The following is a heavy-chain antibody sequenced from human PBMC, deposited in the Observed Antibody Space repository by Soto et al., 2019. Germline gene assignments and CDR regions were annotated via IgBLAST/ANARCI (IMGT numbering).Heavy chain of an antibody. CDR3: ARDRGLGVATTGFDY. D-gene: IGHD5-12*01. CDR2: IYYSGST. Sequence: SETLSLTCTVSGGSISSGGYYWSWIRQHPGKGLEWIGYIYYSGSTYYNPSLKSRVTISVDTSKNQFSLKLSSVTAADTAVYYCARDRGLGVATTGFDYWGQGTLVTVSS. J-gene: IGHJ4*02. CDR1: GGSISSGGYY. V-gene: IGHV4-31*03.